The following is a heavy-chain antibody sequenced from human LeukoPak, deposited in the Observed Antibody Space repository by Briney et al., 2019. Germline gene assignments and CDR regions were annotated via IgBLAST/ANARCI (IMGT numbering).Heavy chain of an antibody. Sequence: GGSLRLSCAASGFTFTSDAMSWVRQAPGKGLERVSGISGSGYTYYADSVKGRFTISRDDPKNTLYLQINSLRAEDTAVYYCARDAAVVRKAFDVWGQGTMVTVSS. CDR3: ARDAAVVRKAFDV. CDR2: ISGSGYT. CDR1: GFTFTSDA. V-gene: IGHV3-23*01. D-gene: IGHD3-22*01. J-gene: IGHJ3*01.